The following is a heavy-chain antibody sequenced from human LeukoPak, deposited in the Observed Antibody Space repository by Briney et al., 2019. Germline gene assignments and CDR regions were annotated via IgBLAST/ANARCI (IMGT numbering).Heavy chain of an antibody. D-gene: IGHD2-8*01. CDR2: ISYDGSNK. CDR3: AKDSWARNGIYDPFDI. Sequence: GRSLRLSCAASGFTFSSYAMHWVRQAPGKGLEWVAVISYDGSNKYYADSVKGRFTISRDNSKNTLYLQMNSLRAEDTAVYYCAKDSWARNGIYDPFDIWGQGTMVTVSS. V-gene: IGHV3-30-3*01. CDR1: GFTFSSYA. J-gene: IGHJ3*02.